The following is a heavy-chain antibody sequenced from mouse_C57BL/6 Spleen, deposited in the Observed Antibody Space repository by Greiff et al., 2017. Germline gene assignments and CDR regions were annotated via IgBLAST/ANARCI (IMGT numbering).Heavy chain of an antibody. J-gene: IGHJ4*01. Sequence: VMLVESGPELVKPGASVKLSCKASGYTFTSYDINWVKQRPGQGLEWIGWIYPRDGSTKYNEKFKGKATLTVDTSSSTAYMELHRLTSEDSAVYFGARKGFTVGYAMDYWGQGTSVTVSS. CDR1: GYTFTSYD. V-gene: IGHV1-85*01. CDR2: IYPRDGST. CDR3: ARKGFTVGYAMDY. D-gene: IGHD1-1*01.